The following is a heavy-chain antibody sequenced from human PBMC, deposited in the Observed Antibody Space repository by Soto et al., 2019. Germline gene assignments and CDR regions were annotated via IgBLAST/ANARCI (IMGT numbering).Heavy chain of an antibody. CDR3: ENRGNIYGVGLDV. CDR1: GFDFSSNA. J-gene: IGHJ6*02. V-gene: IGHV3-23*01. Sequence: PGGSLRLSCAASGFDFSSNAMRWVRQAPGKGLEWVSSITASSSSTDYADSVKGRFTISRDNSKNTLYLQMNSLTAEDTATYYCENRGNIYGVGLDVWGQGTTVTVSS. CDR2: ITASSSST. D-gene: IGHD3-3*02.